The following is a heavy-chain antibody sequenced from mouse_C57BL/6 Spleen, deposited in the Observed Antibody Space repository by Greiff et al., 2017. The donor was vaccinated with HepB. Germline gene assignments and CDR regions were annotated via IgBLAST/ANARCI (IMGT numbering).Heavy chain of an antibody. J-gene: IGHJ1*03. CDR2: ISSGGSYT. V-gene: IGHV5-6*01. D-gene: IGHD1-1*01. CDR1: GFTFSSYG. CDR3: ARQWITTVVTTHWYFGV. Sequence: DVQLVESGGDLVKPGGSLKLSCAASGFTFSSYGMSWVRQTPDKRLEWVATISSGGSYTYYPDSVKGRITIARDNAKNTLYLQMSSLKSEDTAMYYCARQWITTVVTTHWYFGVWGTGTTVTVSS.